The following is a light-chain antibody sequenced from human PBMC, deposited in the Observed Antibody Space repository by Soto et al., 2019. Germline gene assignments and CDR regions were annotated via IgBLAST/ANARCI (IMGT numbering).Light chain of an antibody. Sequence: QSVLTQPASMSGSPGQSITISCTGTSSDVGGYNYVSWYRQHPGKAPKLMIYDVNNPASGVSNRFSGAKSGNTASLTISGLQAEDEADYYCSSHSSSSTLVVFGGGTKLTVL. CDR2: DVN. J-gene: IGLJ2*01. V-gene: IGLV2-14*03. CDR3: SSHSSSSTLVV. CDR1: SSDVGGYNY.